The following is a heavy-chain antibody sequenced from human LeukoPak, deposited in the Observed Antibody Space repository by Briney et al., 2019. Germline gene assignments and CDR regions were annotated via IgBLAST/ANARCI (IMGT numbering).Heavy chain of an antibody. Sequence: GGSLRLSCAASGFTFSNAWMSWVRQAPGKGLEWVGRIKSKTDGGTTDYAAPVKGRFTISRDDLKNTLYLQMNSLKTEDTAVYYCTTVRRFGESTFDYWGQGTLVTVSS. J-gene: IGHJ4*02. D-gene: IGHD3-10*01. CDR3: TTVRRFGESTFDY. V-gene: IGHV3-15*01. CDR2: IKSKTDGGTT. CDR1: GFTFSNAW.